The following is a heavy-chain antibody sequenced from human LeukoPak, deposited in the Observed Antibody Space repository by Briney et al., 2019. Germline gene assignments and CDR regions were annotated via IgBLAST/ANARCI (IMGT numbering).Heavy chain of an antibody. J-gene: IGHJ4*02. D-gene: IGHD2-2*01. CDR1: GYTFTGHY. V-gene: IGHV1-2*02. Sequence: ASVKVSCKASGYTFTGHYMYWVRQAPGQGLEWMGWINPNSGDTNYAQKFQGRVTMTRDTSISTAYMDLNRLTSDDTAVYYCARRLTTSQDLDYWDQGTLVTVSS. CDR3: ARRLTTSQDLDY. CDR2: INPNSGDT.